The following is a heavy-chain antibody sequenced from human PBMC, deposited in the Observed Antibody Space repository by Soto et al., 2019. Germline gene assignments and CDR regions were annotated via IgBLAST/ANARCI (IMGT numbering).Heavy chain of an antibody. CDR1: GFTFGDYA. V-gene: IGHV3-49*04. CDR2: IRSKAYGATT. CDR3: TRVSLRFLEWLGAFDI. Sequence: GSLRLSCTTSGFTFGDYAMSWVRQAPGKGLEWVGFIRSKAYGATTEYAASVKGRFTISRDDSKSIAYLQMSSLKTEDTALYYCTRVSLRFLEWLGAFDIWGQGTMVTVSS. D-gene: IGHD3-3*01. J-gene: IGHJ3*02.